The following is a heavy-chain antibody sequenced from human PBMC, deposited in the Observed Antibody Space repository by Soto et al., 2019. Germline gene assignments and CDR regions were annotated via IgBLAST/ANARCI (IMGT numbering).Heavy chain of an antibody. CDR3: ARDGCGSSSWYGWFDP. J-gene: IGHJ5*02. D-gene: IGHD6-13*01. CDR1: GGTFSSYA. CDR2: IIPIFGTA. V-gene: IGHV1-69*12. Sequence: QVQLVQSGAEVKKPGSSVKVSCKASGGTFSSYAISWVRQAPGQGLEWMGGIIPIFGTANYAQTFQGRVTITADESTSTAYMELSSLRAEDTAVYYCARDGCGSSSWYGWFDPWGQGTLVTVSS.